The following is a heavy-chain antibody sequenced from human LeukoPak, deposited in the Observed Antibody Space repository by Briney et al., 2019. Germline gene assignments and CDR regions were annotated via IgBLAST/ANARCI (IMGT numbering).Heavy chain of an antibody. Sequence: GGSLRLSCAASGFTFSSYDMHWVRQAPGKGLEWVAVISYDGSNKYYADSVKGRFTISRDNSKNTLYLQMNSLRAEDTAVYYCAKAFYYYDSSGYSSPPDYWGQGTLVTVSS. CDR3: AKAFYYYDSSGYSSPPDY. J-gene: IGHJ4*02. D-gene: IGHD3-22*01. CDR1: GFTFSSYD. CDR2: ISYDGSNK. V-gene: IGHV3-30*18.